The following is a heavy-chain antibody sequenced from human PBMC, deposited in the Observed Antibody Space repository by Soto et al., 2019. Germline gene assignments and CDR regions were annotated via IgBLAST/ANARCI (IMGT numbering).Heavy chain of an antibody. Sequence: EVQLVESGGGLVQPGGSLRLSCAASGFTFSSYWMHWVRHAPGKGLVWVSRINSDGSSTSYADSVKGRFTISRDNAKNTLYLQMNSLRAEDTAVYYCGRVRAAAGRTYYYYYYGMDVWGQGTTVTVSS. CDR1: GFTFSSYW. CDR3: GRVRAAAGRTYYYYYYGMDV. CDR2: INSDGSST. D-gene: IGHD6-13*01. J-gene: IGHJ6*02. V-gene: IGHV3-74*01.